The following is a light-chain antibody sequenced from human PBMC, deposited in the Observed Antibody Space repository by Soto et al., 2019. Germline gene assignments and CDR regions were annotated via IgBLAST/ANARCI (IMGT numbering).Light chain of an antibody. CDR1: SSDVGGYHY. CDR2: DVS. Sequence: QSALTQPASVSGSPGQSITISCTGTSSDVGGYHYVSWYQQRPDKAPKLIIYDVSNRPSGVSNRFSGSKSDNTASLTISGLQAEDEADYYCSSYTSSSTWVFGGGTQLTVL. CDR3: SSYTSSSTWV. V-gene: IGLV2-14*01. J-gene: IGLJ7*01.